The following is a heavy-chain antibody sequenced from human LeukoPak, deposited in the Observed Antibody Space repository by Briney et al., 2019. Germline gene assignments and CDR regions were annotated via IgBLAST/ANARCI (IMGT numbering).Heavy chain of an antibody. J-gene: IGHJ4*02. CDR1: GGTFSSYA. V-gene: IGHV1-69*13. Sequence: SVKVSCKASGGTFSSYAISWVRQAPGQGLEWMGGIIPIFGTANYAQKFQGRVTITADASTSTAYMELSSLRSEDTAVYYCARGLLLDSYGHISFDYWGQGTLVTVSS. D-gene: IGHD5-18*01. CDR3: ARGLLLDSYGHISFDY. CDR2: IIPIFGTA.